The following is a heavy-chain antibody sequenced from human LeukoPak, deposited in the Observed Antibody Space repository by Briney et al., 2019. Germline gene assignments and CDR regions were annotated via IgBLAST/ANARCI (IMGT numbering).Heavy chain of an antibody. D-gene: IGHD2-15*01. CDR3: ARGHSAADPLGYCSGGGCYSFHY. V-gene: IGHV4-59*01. CDR2: IYYSGST. CDR1: GGSISSYY. Sequence: PSETLSLTCTVSGGSISSYYWSWIRQPPGKGLEWIGYIYYSGSTNYNPSLKSRVTISVDTSKNQFSLKLSSVTAADTAVYYCARGHSAADPLGYCSGGGCYSFHYWGQGTLVTVSS. J-gene: IGHJ4*02.